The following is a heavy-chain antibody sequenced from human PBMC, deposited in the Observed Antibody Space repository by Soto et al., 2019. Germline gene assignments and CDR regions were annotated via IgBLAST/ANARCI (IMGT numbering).Heavy chain of an antibody. J-gene: IGHJ4*02. CDR2: IIPILGIA. D-gene: IGHD5-12*01. V-gene: IGHV1-69*04. CDR1: GGTFSSYT. CDR3: AREVVATPTEFDY. Sequence: GASVKVSCKASGGTFSSYTISWVRQAPGQGLEWMGRIIPILGIANYAQKFQGRVTITADKSTSTAYMELSSLRSGDTAVYYCAREVVATPTEFDYWGQGTLVTVSS.